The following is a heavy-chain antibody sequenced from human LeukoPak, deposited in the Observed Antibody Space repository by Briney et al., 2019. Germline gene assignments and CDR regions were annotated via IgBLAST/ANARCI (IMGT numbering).Heavy chain of an antibody. D-gene: IGHD3-10*01. J-gene: IGHJ3*02. CDR2: ISGSGGST. CDR3: AKDLNYYGSGSYLPDAFDT. Sequence: PGGSLRLSCAASGFTFSSYSMNWVRQAPGKGLEWVSAISGSGGSTYYADSVKGRFTISRDNSKNTLYLQMNSLRAEDTAVYYCAKDLNYYGSGSYLPDAFDTWGQGTMVTVSS. CDR1: GFTFSSYS. V-gene: IGHV3-23*01.